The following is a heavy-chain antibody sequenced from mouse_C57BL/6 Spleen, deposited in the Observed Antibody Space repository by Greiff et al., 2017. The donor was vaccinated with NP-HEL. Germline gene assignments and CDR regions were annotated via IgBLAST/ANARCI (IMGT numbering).Heavy chain of an antibody. J-gene: IGHJ4*01. D-gene: IGHD1-1*01. CDR1: GFTFSDYG. CDR3: APYYYGSSYGIYAMDY. Sequence: EVQGVESGGGLVKPGGSLKLSCAASGFTFSDYGMHWVRQAPEKGLEWVAYISSGSSTIYYADTVKGRFTISRDNAKNTLFLQMTSLRSEDTAMYYCAPYYYGSSYGIYAMDYWGQGTSVTVSS. CDR2: ISSGSSTI. V-gene: IGHV5-17*01.